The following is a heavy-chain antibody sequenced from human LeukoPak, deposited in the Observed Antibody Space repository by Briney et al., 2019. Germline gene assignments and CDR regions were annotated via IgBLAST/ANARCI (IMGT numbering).Heavy chain of an antibody. V-gene: IGHV3-48*01. CDR3: AREPQEGFDY. Sequence: GGSLRLSCAASGFTFSSYSVNWVCQAPGKGLEWISYISGSSRAIYYADSVKGRFTISRDNAKNSLYLQMNNLRAEDTAVYYCAREPQEGFDYWGQGTLVTISS. CDR1: GFTFSSYS. CDR2: ISGSSRAI. J-gene: IGHJ4*02.